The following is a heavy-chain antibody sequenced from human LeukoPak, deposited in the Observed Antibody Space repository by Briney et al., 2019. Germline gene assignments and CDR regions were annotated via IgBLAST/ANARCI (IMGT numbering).Heavy chain of an antibody. CDR2: INPNSGGT. D-gene: IGHD3-22*01. CDR3: ARANYYDSSGSDY. Sequence: GASVKVSCKASGYTFTGYYIHWVRQAPGQGLEWMGWINPNSGGTNYAQKFQGRVTTTRDTSISTAYMELSRLRSDDTAVYYCARANYYDSSGSDYWGQGTLVTVPS. CDR1: GYTFTGYY. V-gene: IGHV1-2*02. J-gene: IGHJ4*02.